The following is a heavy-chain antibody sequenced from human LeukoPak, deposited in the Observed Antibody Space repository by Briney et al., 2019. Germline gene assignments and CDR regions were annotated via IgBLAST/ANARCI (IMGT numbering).Heavy chain of an antibody. V-gene: IGHV3-74*01. Sequence: QPGGSLRLSCVASGFTFGKSCVHGVRQAPGEGLVWVSLINADGSTATYAASVKGRFTISRDNARNTLSLQMNSLTIEDTAVYYCVVVVEPPDSDGFDVWGQGTMITVSS. D-gene: IGHD1-14*01. CDR2: INADGSTA. CDR3: VVVVEPPDSDGFDV. J-gene: IGHJ3*01. CDR1: GFTFGKSC.